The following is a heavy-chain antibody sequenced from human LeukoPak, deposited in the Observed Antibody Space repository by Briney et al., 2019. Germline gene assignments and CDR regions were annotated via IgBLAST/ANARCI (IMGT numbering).Heavy chain of an antibody. Sequence: ASVKVSCKASRYTFTSYFMYWVRQAPGQGLEWMGWISAYNGNTNYAQKLQGRVTMTTDTSTSTAYMELRSLRSDDTAVYYCARDFLPKRWYDFWSGYEYYYYYMDVWGKGTTVTVSS. CDR3: ARDFLPKRWYDFWSGYEYYYYYMDV. J-gene: IGHJ6*03. D-gene: IGHD3-3*01. V-gene: IGHV1-18*04. CDR1: RYTFTSYF. CDR2: ISAYNGNT.